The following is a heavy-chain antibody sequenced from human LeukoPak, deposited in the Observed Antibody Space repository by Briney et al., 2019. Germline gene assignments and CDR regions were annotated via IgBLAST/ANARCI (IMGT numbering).Heavy chain of an antibody. CDR1: GGTFSSYA. J-gene: IGHJ6*03. CDR2: IIPIFGTA. Sequence: ASVKVSCKASGGTFSSYAISWVRQAPGQGLEWMGGIIPIFGTANYAQKFQGRVTITTDESTSTAYMELSSLRSEDTAVYYCARGATIFGVLITNYYYYMDVWGKGTTVTVSS. CDR3: ARGATIFGVLITNYYYYMDV. D-gene: IGHD3-3*01. V-gene: IGHV1-69*05.